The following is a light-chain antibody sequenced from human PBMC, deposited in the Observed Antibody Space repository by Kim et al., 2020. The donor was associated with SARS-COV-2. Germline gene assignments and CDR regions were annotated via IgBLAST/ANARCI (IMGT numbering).Light chain of an antibody. CDR2: GAF. CDR1: QIIINTY. V-gene: IGKV3-20*01. CDR3: HQYVSSYA. J-gene: IGKJ2*01. Sequence: DIVLTQSPGILSLSPGERATLSCRASQIIINTYLAWYQQKPGQAPRLLIHGAFSRATGIPDRFSGSGSGTDFTLTISRLEPEDSAVYYCHQYVSSYAFRQETELE.